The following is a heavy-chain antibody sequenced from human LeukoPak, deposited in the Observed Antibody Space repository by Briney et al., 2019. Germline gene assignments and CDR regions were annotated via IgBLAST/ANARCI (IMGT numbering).Heavy chain of an antibody. CDR3: ARGLWVRGIHYFDY. CDR2: INHSGST. V-gene: IGHV4-34*01. CDR1: GGSFSGYY. D-gene: IGHD3-10*01. Sequence: PSETLSLTCAVYGGSFSGYYWSWIRQPPGKGLEWIGEINHSGSTNYNPSLKSRVTISVDTSKNQFSLKLSSVTAADTAVYYCARGLWVRGIHYFDYWGQGTLVTVSS. J-gene: IGHJ4*02.